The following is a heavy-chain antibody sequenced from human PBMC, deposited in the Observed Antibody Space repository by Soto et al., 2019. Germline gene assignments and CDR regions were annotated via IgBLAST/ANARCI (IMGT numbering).Heavy chain of an antibody. V-gene: IGHV5-51*01. CDR2: IYPGDSVT. CDR3: ARTRSFTLGFYYDGMDV. Sequence: ESLKISCQGSGYSFASYWIGWVRQIPGKDLEWMGIIYPGDSVTRYSPSFQGQVTISADKSLRAAYLQWTSLKASDTALYYCARTRSFTLGFYYDGMDVWGQGTTVTVSS. J-gene: IGHJ6*02. D-gene: IGHD6-6*01. CDR1: GYSFASYW.